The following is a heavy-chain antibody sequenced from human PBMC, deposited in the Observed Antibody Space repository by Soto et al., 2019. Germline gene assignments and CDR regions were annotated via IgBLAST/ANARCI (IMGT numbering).Heavy chain of an antibody. CDR1: GYTFTSYD. CDR3: ARDSSLEY. D-gene: IGHD1-1*01. Sequence: ASVKVSCKASGYTFTSYDINWVRQATGQGREWMGWMNPNSGTTGYAQKFQGRVTISRDNAKNSLYLQMNSLRAEDAALYYCARDSSLEYWGQGTLVTVSS. J-gene: IGHJ4*02. CDR2: MNPNSGTT. V-gene: IGHV1-8*01.